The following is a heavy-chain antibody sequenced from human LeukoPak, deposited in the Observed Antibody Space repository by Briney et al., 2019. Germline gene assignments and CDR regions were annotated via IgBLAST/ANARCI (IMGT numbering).Heavy chain of an antibody. CDR2: IYFSGST. J-gene: IGHJ4*02. D-gene: IGHD5-18*01. Sequence: SETLSLTCTVPGGSISGYYWSWIRQPPGKGLEWIGYIYFSGSTNYNPSLKSRVAISVDTSKNQFSLKLSSVTAADTAVYYCARERGYSYGLFDYWGQGTLVTVSS. V-gene: IGHV4-59*12. CDR3: ARERGYSYGLFDY. CDR1: GGSISGYY.